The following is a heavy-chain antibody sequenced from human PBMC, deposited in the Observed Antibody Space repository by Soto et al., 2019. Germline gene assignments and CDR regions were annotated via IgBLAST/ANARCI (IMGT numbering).Heavy chain of an antibody. D-gene: IGHD4-4*01. CDR2: IFYSGST. CDR3: AAVNSNRFFNWFDP. J-gene: IGHJ5*02. CDR1: GGSINTYY. V-gene: IGHV4-59*01. Sequence: QVQLQESGPGLVKPWETLSLTCTVSGGSINTYYWSWIRQPPGKVLELIGHIFYSGSTSYNPSFKSRVTMSVDSSKIQFSLKLSSVTAADTAVYYCAAVNSNRFFNWFDPWGQGALVTVSS.